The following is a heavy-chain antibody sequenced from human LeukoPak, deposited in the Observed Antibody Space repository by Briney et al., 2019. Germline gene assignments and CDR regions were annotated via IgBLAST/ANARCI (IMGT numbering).Heavy chain of an antibody. D-gene: IGHD5-18*01. Sequence: PGGSLRLSCAASGFTFSSYDMHWVRQATGKGLEWVSAIGTASDTYYPGSVKGRFTISRENAKNSLYLQMNSLRAGDTAVYYCARGLWEAGHAFDIWGQGTMVTVSS. V-gene: IGHV3-13*01. CDR2: IGTASDT. CDR3: ARGLWEAGHAFDI. J-gene: IGHJ3*02. CDR1: GFTFSSYD.